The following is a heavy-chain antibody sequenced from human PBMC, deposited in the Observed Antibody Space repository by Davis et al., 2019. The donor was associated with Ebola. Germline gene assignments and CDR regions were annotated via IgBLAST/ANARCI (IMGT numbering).Heavy chain of an antibody. CDR3: VKDYSGWYEFFFDS. D-gene: IGHD6-19*01. Sequence: SLKISCVASGFTFGSYAMSWVRQAPGKGLEWVSGISWNSDSIAYAGSVKGRFTISRDNAKNSLYLQMNSLTTEDTALYYCVKDYSGWYEFFFDSWGQGTLVTVSS. V-gene: IGHV3-9*01. J-gene: IGHJ4*02. CDR1: GFTFGSYA. CDR2: ISWNSDSI.